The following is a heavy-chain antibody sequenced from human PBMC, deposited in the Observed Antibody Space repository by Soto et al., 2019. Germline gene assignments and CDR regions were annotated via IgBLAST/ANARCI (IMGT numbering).Heavy chain of an antibody. J-gene: IGHJ5*02. Sequence: SETLSLTCTVSGGSISNYYWSWIRQPPGKGLEWIGYISDSGRTNYNPSLKSRVTISVDTSKNQFSLKLSSVTAADTAVYHCAREYGNYFGWFDPWGQGTLVTVSS. CDR3: AREYGNYFGWFDP. V-gene: IGHV4-59*01. CDR1: GGSISNYY. CDR2: ISDSGRT. D-gene: IGHD4-17*01.